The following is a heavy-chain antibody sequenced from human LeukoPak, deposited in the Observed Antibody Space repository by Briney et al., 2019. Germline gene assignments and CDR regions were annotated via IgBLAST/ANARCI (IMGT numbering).Heavy chain of an antibody. CDR2: TSGSGGST. CDR1: GFTFSTYW. CDR3: AKENPETRVIDH. J-gene: IGHJ4*02. Sequence: GGSLRLSCAASGFTFSTYWMHWVRQAPGKGLEWVSVTSGSGGSTYYVDSVKGRFTISRDNSKNTLYLQMNSPRAEDTAVYYCAKENPETRVIDHWGQGTVVTVSS. V-gene: IGHV3-23*01. D-gene: IGHD1-7*01.